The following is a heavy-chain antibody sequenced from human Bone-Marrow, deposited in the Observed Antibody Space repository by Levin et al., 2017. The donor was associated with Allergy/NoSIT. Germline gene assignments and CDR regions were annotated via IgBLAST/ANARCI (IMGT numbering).Heavy chain of an antibody. D-gene: IGHD6-13*01. CDR1: GFTLSTSA. Sequence: GGSLRLSCAASGFTLSTSAVSWVHQAPGKGLEWVSLISGKSGNTYYADSVKGRFTTSRDNSKNTLYLQMNSLRAEDKALYYCPKESWLGHFDSWGQGILVTVSS. J-gene: IGHJ4*02. V-gene: IGHV3-23*01. CDR2: ISGKSGNT. CDR3: PKESWLGHFDS.